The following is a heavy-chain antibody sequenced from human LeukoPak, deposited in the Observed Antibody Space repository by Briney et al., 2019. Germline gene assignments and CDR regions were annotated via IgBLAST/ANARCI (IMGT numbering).Heavy chain of an antibody. CDR3: AKIVDNNYPRSVDS. CDR1: GYTFSSYA. CDR2: ISVSGAGT. V-gene: IGHV3-23*01. J-gene: IGHJ4*02. Sequence: GGSLRLSCAASGYTFSSYAMSWVRQAPGKGLEWVSGISVSGAGTYYADSVKGRFTISRDNSKDTLYLQMNSLRAEDTAIFYCAKIVDNNYPRSVDSWGQGTLVTVSS. D-gene: IGHD2-21*01.